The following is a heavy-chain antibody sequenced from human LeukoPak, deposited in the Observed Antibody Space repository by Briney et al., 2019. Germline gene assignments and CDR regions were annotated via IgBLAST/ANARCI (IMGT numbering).Heavy chain of an antibody. CDR3: ARSYYYDSSGYYPIDY. J-gene: IGHJ4*02. V-gene: IGHV4-61*02. CDR2: IYTSGST. CDR1: GGSISSGSYY. Sequence: SQTLSLTCTVSGGSISSGSYYWSWIRQPAGKGLEWIGRIYTSGSTNYNPSLKSRVTVSVDTSKNQFSLKLSSVTAADTAVYYCARSYYYDSSGYYPIDYWGQGTLVTVSS. D-gene: IGHD3-22*01.